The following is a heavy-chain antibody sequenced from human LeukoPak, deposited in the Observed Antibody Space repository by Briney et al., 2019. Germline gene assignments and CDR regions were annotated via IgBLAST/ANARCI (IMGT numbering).Heavy chain of an antibody. J-gene: IGHJ4*02. CDR3: TTLTRYCSGGSCYSTGNY. V-gene: IGHV3-15*01. Sequence: GGSLRLSCAASGFTFSNAWMSWVRQAPGKGLEWVGRIKSKTDGGTTDYAAPVKGRFTTSRDDSKNTLYLQMNSLKTEDTAVYYCTTLTRYCSGGSCYSTGNYWGQGTLVTVSS. D-gene: IGHD2-15*01. CDR1: GFTFSNAW. CDR2: IKSKTDGGTT.